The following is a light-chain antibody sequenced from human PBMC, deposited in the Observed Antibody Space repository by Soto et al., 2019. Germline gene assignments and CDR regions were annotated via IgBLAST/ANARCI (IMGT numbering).Light chain of an antibody. Sequence: QSALTQPASVSASPGQSITISCSGSSSDIGGYDYVSWYQQHPGKAPKLLIYEVSNRPSGVSDRFSGSKSGNTASLTISGLQVDAEADYYCSSYRDTSKLVFGPGTKLTVL. CDR3: SSYRDTSKLV. CDR1: SSDIGGYDY. CDR2: EVS. V-gene: IGLV2-14*01. J-gene: IGLJ1*01.